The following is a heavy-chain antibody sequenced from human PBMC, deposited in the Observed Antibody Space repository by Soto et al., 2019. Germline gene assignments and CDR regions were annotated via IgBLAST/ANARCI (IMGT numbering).Heavy chain of an antibody. Sequence: ASVKFSCKASVYTFTGHYIHWVRQAPEQGPEWMGEIGPESGATRYAQRFQGRVTMTRDMSITTVYMELNNLSPDDTAVYYCGRGRSGQIVVFYWGQGTPVTVSS. CDR3: GRGRSGQIVVFY. D-gene: IGHD1-26*01. CDR2: IGPESGAT. CDR1: VYTFTGHY. J-gene: IGHJ4*02. V-gene: IGHV1-2*02.